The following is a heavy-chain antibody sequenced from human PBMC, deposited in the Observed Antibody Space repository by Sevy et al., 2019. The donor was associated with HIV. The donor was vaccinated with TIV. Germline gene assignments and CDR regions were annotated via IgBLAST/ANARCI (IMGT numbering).Heavy chain of an antibody. CDR3: AKDGELDSSGWYGYYYYYGMDV. CDR1: GFTFSSYG. Sequence: GGSLRLSCAASGFTFSSYGMHWVRQAPGKGLEWVAVISYDGSNKYYADSVKGRFTISRDNSKKTLYPQMNSLRAEDTAVYYCAKDGELDSSGWYGYYYYYGMDVWGQGTTVTVSS. D-gene: IGHD6-19*01. V-gene: IGHV3-30*18. J-gene: IGHJ6*02. CDR2: ISYDGSNK.